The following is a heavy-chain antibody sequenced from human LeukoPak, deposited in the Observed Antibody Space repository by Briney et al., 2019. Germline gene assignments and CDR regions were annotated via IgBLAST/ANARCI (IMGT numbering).Heavy chain of an antibody. CDR3: ARGCQGRYGSGSYFDY. CDR1: GGSFSGYY. V-gene: IGHV4-34*01. D-gene: IGHD3-10*01. CDR2: INHSGST. J-gene: IGHJ4*02. Sequence: SETLSLTCAVYGGSFSGYYWSWIRQPPGKGLEWIGEINHSGSTNYNPSLKSRVTISVDTSKDQFSLKLSSVTAADTAVYYCARGCQGRYGSGSYFDYWGQGTLVTVSS.